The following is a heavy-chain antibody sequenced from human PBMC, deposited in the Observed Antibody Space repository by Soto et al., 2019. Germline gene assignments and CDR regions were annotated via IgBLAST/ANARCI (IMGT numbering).Heavy chain of an antibody. Sequence: GGSLRLSCAASGFTYSNCAMSWVRQPTGKGLEWVDNIKLDGSEKYYVYSGKGRFTLYRDNAKTSLQLRTSSLRDEDTAIYFCARADYEHGWLFDYWGLGTLVTVS. D-gene: IGHD4-17*01. CDR2: IKLDGSEK. V-gene: IGHV3-7*01. CDR1: GFTYSNCA. CDR3: ARADYEHGWLFDY. J-gene: IGHJ4*01.